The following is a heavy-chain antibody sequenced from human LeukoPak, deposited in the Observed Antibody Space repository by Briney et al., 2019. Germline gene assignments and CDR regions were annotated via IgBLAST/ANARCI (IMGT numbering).Heavy chain of an antibody. D-gene: IGHD3-3*01. J-gene: IGHJ5*02. CDR1: NGSFTEYF. Sequence: PSETLSLTCVVNNGSFTEYFWSWIRQPPGKGLEWIGEVYHSGSTNYNPSLKSRLSISTDMSKKQFSLKLNSVTAADTAVYYCARERFLGRLTRVLDTWGQGTLVTVSS. CDR3: ARERFLGRLTRVLDT. CDR2: VYHSGST. V-gene: IGHV4-34*01.